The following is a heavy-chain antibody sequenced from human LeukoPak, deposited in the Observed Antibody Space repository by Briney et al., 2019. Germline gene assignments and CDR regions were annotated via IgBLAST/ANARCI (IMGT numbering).Heavy chain of an antibody. V-gene: IGHV4-59*01. J-gene: IGHJ4*02. CDR1: GGSISSYY. CDR2: IYYSGST. D-gene: IGHD3-22*01. CDR3: ARDGDYYDSSGYYPLFDY. Sequence: SETLSLTCTVSGGSISSYYWSWIRQPPGKGLEWIGYIYYSGSTNYNPSLKSRVTISVDTSKNQFSLKLSSVTAADTAVYYCARDGDYYDSSGYYPLFDYWGQGTLVTVSS.